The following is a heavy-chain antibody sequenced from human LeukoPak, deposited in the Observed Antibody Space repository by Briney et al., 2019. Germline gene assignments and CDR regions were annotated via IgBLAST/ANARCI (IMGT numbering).Heavy chain of an antibody. CDR3: ARDHNYAFDN. Sequence: GGSLRLSCAASGFTFSSYSMNWVRQAPGKGLEWISYIGISSGNTKYADSVKGRFTISGDSAKSSLYLQMNSLRVEDTAVYYCARDHNYAFDNWGQGTLVTDSS. D-gene: IGHD1-1*01. V-gene: IGHV3-48*04. CDR1: GFTFSSYS. J-gene: IGHJ4*02. CDR2: IGISSGNT.